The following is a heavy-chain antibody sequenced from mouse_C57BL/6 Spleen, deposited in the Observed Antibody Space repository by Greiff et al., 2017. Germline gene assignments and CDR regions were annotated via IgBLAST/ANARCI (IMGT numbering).Heavy chain of an antibody. CDR3: ARDQGSHWDGAWFAY. CDR1: GFTFSSYA. Sequence: EVQVVESGGGLVKPGGSLKLSCAASGFTFSSYAMSWVRQTPEKRLEWVATISDGGSYTYYPDNVKGRFTISRDNAKNNLYLQMSHLKSEDTAMYYCARDQGSHWDGAWFAYWGQGTLVTVSA. CDR2: ISDGGSYT. J-gene: IGHJ3*01. D-gene: IGHD4-1*01. V-gene: IGHV5-4*01.